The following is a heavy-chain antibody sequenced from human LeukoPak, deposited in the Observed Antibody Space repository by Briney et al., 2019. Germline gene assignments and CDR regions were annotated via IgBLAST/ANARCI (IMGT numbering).Heavy chain of an antibody. CDR2: IYYSGST. D-gene: IGHD3-22*01. CDR3: ARVYDSSGSPFDY. V-gene: IGHV4-59*01. CDR1: GGSISSYY. Sequence: PSETLSLTCTVSGGSISSYYWSWIRQPPGKGLEWIGYIYYSGSTNYNPSLKSRVTIPVDTSKNQFSLKLSSVTAADTAVYYCARVYDSSGSPFDYWGQGTLVTVSS. J-gene: IGHJ4*02.